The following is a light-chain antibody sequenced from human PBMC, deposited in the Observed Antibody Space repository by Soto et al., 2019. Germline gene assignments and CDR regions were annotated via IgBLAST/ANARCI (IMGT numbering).Light chain of an antibody. Sequence: QSVLTQPASVSGWPGQSITISCTGTSSDVGGSIYVSWYQLSPGKAPKLLIYDVDRPSGVSNHFSGSKSGNTASLTISVLQAEDEADYYCNSYTSIGTVVFGGGTKLTVL. V-gene: IGLV2-14*01. CDR3: NSYTSIGTVV. CDR2: DV. J-gene: IGLJ3*02. CDR1: SSDVGGSIY.